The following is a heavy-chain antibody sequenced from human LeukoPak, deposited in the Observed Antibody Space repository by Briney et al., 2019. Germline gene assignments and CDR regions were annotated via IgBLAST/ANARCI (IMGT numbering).Heavy chain of an antibody. CDR3: AKVVGTGTTPTDY. D-gene: IGHD1-1*01. J-gene: IGHJ4*02. CDR1: GFTFNKYA. CDR2: ISASRDNT. V-gene: IGHV3-23*01. Sequence: PGGSLRLSCAASGFTFNKYAMTWVRQAPGKGLVWVAVISASRDNTDYADSVKGRFTISRDNSKNTLSLQMNSLRVEDTAVYYCAKVVGTGTTPTDYWGQGTLVTVSS.